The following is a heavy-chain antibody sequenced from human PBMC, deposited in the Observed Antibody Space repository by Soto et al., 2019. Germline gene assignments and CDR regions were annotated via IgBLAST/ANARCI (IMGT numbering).Heavy chain of an antibody. CDR1: GFTFSSDA. D-gene: IGHD6-6*01. Sequence: EVQLVEFGGGLAQPGGSLRLSCAASGFTFSSDAMDWVRQAPGKGLEYVSGISSNGIGTYYASSVKGRFTISRDNSRDTVYLQRDSLRPEDMAVSYCARRARADYYYMDVWGKLTTVTVS. V-gene: IGHV3-64*01. CDR3: ARRARADYYYMDV. CDR2: ISSNGIGT. J-gene: IGHJ6*03.